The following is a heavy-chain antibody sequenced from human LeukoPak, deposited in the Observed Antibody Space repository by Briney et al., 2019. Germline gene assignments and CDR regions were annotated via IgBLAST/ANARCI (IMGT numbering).Heavy chain of an antibody. J-gene: IGHJ4*02. Sequence: SETLSLTCTVSGGSIDSHYWSWNRQSAGKGLEWIGRLFTGGSTYYNPSLESRVTMSVDTSKNQFSLKLSSVTAADTAVYYCARHAIYGDYWGFDYWGQGTLVTVSS. CDR2: LFTGGST. D-gene: IGHD4-17*01. CDR3: ARHAIYGDYWGFDY. V-gene: IGHV4-4*07. CDR1: GGSIDSHY.